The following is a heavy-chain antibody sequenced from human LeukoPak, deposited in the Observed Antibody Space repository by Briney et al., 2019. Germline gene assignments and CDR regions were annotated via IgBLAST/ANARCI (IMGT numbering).Heavy chain of an antibody. D-gene: IGHD1-26*01. V-gene: IGHV3-23*01. CDR1: GFTFSSYA. Sequence: GRSLRLSCAASGFTFSSYAMSWVRQAPGKGLEWVSAISGSGTNTYYADSVKGRFTISRDNSKKMLYLQMNSLRAEDTAVYYCARGGSGSYYVLGFDYWGQGTLVTVSS. CDR2: ISGSGTNT. CDR3: ARGGSGSYYVLGFDY. J-gene: IGHJ4*02.